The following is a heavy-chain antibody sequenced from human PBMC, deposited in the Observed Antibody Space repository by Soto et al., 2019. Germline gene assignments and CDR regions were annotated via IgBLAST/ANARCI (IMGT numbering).Heavy chain of an antibody. CDR3: ARDVSPGSSGLYFDAFDI. Sequence: EVQLVESGGGLVQPGGSLTLSCAASEFAFRSYGMTWVRQAPGKWLEWVANIRKDGSQRSYLDSVRGRFTISRDNSKNSLYLQMNSLRAEDTALYFCARDVSPGSSGLYFDAFDIWGQGTMVTVSS. CDR1: EFAFRSYG. CDR2: IRKDGSQR. J-gene: IGHJ3*02. V-gene: IGHV3-7*05. D-gene: IGHD6-25*01.